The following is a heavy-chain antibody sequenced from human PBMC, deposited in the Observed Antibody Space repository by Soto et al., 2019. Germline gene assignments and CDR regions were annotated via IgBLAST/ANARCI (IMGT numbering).Heavy chain of an antibody. Sequence: SETLSLTGTVSGVSISSYYWSWIRQPPGKGLEWIGYIYYSGSTNYNPSLKSRVTISVDTSKNQFSLKLSSVTAADTAVYYCARDLAIDGVDYWGQGTLVTVSS. D-gene: IGHD4-17*01. J-gene: IGHJ4*02. V-gene: IGHV4-59*01. CDR3: ARDLAIDGVDY. CDR2: IYYSGST. CDR1: GVSISSYY.